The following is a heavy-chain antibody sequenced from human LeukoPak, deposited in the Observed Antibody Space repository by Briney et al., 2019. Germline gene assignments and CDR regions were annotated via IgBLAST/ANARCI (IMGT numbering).Heavy chain of an antibody. CDR2: INPNSGGT. V-gene: IGHV1-2*02. J-gene: IGHJ3*02. CDR1: GYTFTDYY. CDR3: ARDIVVVVAAMGAFDI. D-gene: IGHD2-15*01. Sequence: ASVKVSCKASGYTFTDYYMHWVRQAPGQGLEWMGWINPNSGGTNYAQNFQGRVTMTRDTSISTAYMELSRLRSDDTAVYYCARDIVVVVAAMGAFDIWGQGTMVTVSS.